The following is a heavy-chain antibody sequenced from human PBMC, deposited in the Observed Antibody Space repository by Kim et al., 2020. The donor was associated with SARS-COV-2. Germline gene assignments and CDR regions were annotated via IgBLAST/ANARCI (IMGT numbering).Heavy chain of an antibody. Sequence: GGSLRLSCAASGFTFSSYGMNWVRQAPGKGLEWVSYISSSGSTIYYADSVKGRFTISRDNAKNSLYLQMNSLRAEDTAVYYCARVYASSSWYDYWGQGTLVTVSS. CDR1: GFTFSSYG. CDR3: ARVYASSSWYDY. D-gene: IGHD6-13*01. V-gene: IGHV3-48*03. J-gene: IGHJ4*02. CDR2: ISSSGSTI.